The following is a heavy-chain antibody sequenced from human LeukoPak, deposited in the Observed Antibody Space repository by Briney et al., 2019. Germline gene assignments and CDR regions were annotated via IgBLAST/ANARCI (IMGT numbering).Heavy chain of an antibody. Sequence: GGSLRLSCAASGFTFSSYGMRWVRQAPGKGLEWVAVIWYDGSNKYYADSVKGRFTISRDNSKNTLYLQMNSLRAEDTAVYYCARDPSLAAAGTHNYYYYGMDVWGQGTTVTVSS. CDR1: GFTFSSYG. D-gene: IGHD6-13*01. J-gene: IGHJ6*02. V-gene: IGHV3-33*01. CDR3: ARDPSLAAAGTHNYYYYGMDV. CDR2: IWYDGSNK.